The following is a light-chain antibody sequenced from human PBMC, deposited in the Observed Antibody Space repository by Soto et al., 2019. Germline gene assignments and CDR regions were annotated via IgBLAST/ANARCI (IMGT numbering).Light chain of an antibody. CDR2: AAS. J-gene: IGKJ5*01. Sequence: EIRITQSPSSGSASVGDRVAITCGASQSISSYLHWYQQKPGKAPRLLIYAASSWQRGFPSRFSGGGSGTDFTLTISSWQPEDFATYYCQQSYSTPFTFGQGTRLENK. CDR1: QSISSY. CDR3: QQSYSTPFT. V-gene: IGKV1-39*01.